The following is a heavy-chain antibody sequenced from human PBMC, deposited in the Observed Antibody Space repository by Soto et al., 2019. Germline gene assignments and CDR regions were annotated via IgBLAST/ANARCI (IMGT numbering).Heavy chain of an antibody. D-gene: IGHD3-22*01. CDR1: GFTFSSYA. V-gene: IGHV3-30-3*01. CDR3: ARGVYYYDSSGYYAFDI. J-gene: IGHJ3*02. CDR2: ISYDGSNK. Sequence: QVQLVESGGGVVQPGRSLRLSCAASGFTFSSYAMHWVRQAPGKGLEWVAVISYDGSNKYYADSVKGRFTISRDNSKNTLYLQMNSLRAEDTAVYYCARGVYYYDSSGYYAFDIWGQGTMVTVSS.